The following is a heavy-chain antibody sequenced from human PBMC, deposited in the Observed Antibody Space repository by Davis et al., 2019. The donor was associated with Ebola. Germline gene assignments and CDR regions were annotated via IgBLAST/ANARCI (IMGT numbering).Heavy chain of an antibody. CDR3: ARDRYNGATIFGVIITNAFDF. CDR1: GYTFTSHA. Sequence: AASVKVSCKASGYTFTSHAIHWVRQASGQRLEWMGWINVGYGNTKYSQKLQGRVTITRDTSASTAYMELSSLKSEDTAVYYCARDRYNGATIFGVIITNAFDFWGQGTMVTVSS. V-gene: IGHV1-3*01. D-gene: IGHD3-3*01. J-gene: IGHJ3*01. CDR2: INVGYGNT.